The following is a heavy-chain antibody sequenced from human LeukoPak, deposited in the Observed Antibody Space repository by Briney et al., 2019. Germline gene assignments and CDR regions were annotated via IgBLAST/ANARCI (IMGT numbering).Heavy chain of an antibody. CDR1: GGSISSSSYY. D-gene: IGHD1-14*01. CDR3: ARGLRRTPYYYGMDV. V-gene: IGHV4-39*01. Sequence: SETLSLTCTVSGGSISSSSYYWGWIRQPPGKGLEWIGSIYYSGSTYYNPSLKSRVTISVDTSKNQFSLKLSSVTAADTAVYYCARGLRRTPYYYGMDVWGQGTTVTVSS. CDR2: IYYSGST. J-gene: IGHJ6*02.